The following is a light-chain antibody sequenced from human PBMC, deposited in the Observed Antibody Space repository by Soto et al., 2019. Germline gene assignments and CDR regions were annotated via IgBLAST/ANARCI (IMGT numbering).Light chain of an antibody. CDR2: GAS. J-gene: IGKJ3*01. CDR1: QSVSSN. Sequence: EIVMTQSPATLSVSPGERATLSCRASQSVSSNLAWYQQKPGQAPRLLIYGASTRATGIAARFSGSGSGTESTLTISSLQSEDFAVYYCQQYNNWPPFTFGPGTKVDIK. CDR3: QQYNNWPPFT. V-gene: IGKV3-15*01.